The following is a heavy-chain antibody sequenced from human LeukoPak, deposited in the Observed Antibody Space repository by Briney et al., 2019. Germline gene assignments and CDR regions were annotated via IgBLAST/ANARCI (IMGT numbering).Heavy chain of an antibody. Sequence: PGRSLRLSCAASGFTFSSYGMHWVRQAPGKGLEWVAVISYDGSNKYYADSVKGRSTISRDNSKNTLYLQMNSLRAEDTAVYYCAKVLRYFDWLPPFDYWGQGTLVTVSS. CDR3: AKVLRYFDWLPPFDY. CDR2: ISYDGSNK. V-gene: IGHV3-30*18. CDR1: GFTFSSYG. D-gene: IGHD3-9*01. J-gene: IGHJ4*02.